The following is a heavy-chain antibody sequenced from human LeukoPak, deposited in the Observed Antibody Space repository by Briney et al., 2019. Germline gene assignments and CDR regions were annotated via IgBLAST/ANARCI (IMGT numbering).Heavy chain of an antibody. D-gene: IGHD6-13*01. Sequence: SQNLSLNCAISGDSVSSNSAAWNWIRQSPSRGLEWLGRTYYRSKWYNDYAVSVKSRITINPDTSKNQFSLQLNSVTPEDTAVYYCAREESYSSSWYNWFDPGGQGTLVTVSS. CDR2: TYYRSKWYN. J-gene: IGHJ5*02. CDR1: GDSVSSNSAA. CDR3: AREESYSSSWYNWFDP. V-gene: IGHV6-1*01.